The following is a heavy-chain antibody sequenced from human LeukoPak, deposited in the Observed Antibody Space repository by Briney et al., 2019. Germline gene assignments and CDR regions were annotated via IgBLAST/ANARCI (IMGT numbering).Heavy chain of an antibody. J-gene: IGHJ4*02. CDR2: MNPNSDNT. CDR3: ARLSCSSTSCYGDVDY. D-gene: IGHD2-2*01. V-gene: IGHV1-8*01. CDR1: GYTFTSYD. Sequence: ASVKVSCKASGYTFTSYDINWVRQATGQGLEWMGWMNPNSDNTGYAQKFQGRVTMTRSTSISTAYMELSSLRSEDTAVYYCARLSCSSTSCYGDVDYWGQGTLVTVSS.